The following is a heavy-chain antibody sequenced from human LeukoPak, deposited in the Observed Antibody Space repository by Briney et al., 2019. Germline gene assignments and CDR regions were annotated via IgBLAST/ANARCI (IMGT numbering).Heavy chain of an antibody. Sequence: ASVKVSCKASAYTFTGHYIHWVRQAPGQGLEWMGWVNPKSGGTSYSRSFQGRVTMTRDTSVSTAYMELSRLRSDDTAVYHCARDSEPYYGSGSPYDYWGQGTLVTVSS. J-gene: IGHJ4*02. V-gene: IGHV1-2*02. CDR1: AYTFTGHY. CDR3: ARDSEPYYGSGSPYDY. D-gene: IGHD3-10*01. CDR2: VNPKSGGT.